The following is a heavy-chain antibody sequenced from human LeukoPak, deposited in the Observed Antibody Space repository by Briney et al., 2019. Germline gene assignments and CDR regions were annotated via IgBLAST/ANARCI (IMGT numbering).Heavy chain of an antibody. Sequence: PGGSLRLSCAASAYTFSTYWMHGVRQAPGKGLVWVSRINSDGSSTRYADSVKGRFTISRDNTKNTLYLQMNSLRAEDTAVYYCVREDSVNFPDAFDIWGQGTMVTVSS. J-gene: IGHJ3*02. V-gene: IGHV3-74*01. CDR2: INSDGSST. D-gene: IGHD5/OR15-5a*01. CDR3: VREDSVNFPDAFDI. CDR1: AYTFSTYW.